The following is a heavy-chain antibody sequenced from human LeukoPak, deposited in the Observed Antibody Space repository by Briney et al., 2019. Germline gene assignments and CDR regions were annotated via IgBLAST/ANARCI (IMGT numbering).Heavy chain of an antibody. CDR2: ISGSGGST. CDR1: GFTFSSYG. D-gene: IGHD4-11*01. CDR3: ATPPTVTSFHY. V-gene: IGHV3-23*01. J-gene: IGHJ4*02. Sequence: PGGSLRLSCAASGFTFSSYGMSWVRQAPGKGLEWISAISGSGGSTYYADSVKGRFTISRDNSKNTLYLQMNSLRAEDTAVYYWATPPTVTSFHYGGQGTLVTVSS.